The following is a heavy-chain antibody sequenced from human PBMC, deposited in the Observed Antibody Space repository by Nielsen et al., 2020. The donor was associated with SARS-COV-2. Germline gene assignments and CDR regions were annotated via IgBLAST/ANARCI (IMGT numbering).Heavy chain of an antibody. J-gene: IGHJ5*02. V-gene: IGHV5-51*01. CDR1: GYSFTSYW. Sequence: GGSLRLSCKGSGYSFTSYWIGWVRQMPGKGLEWMGIIYPGDSDTRYSPSFQGQVTISADKSISTAYLQWSSLKASDTAMYYCARRGYYDSSGYIWFDPWGQGTLVTVSS. D-gene: IGHD3-22*01. CDR3: ARRGYYDSSGYIWFDP. CDR2: IYPGDSDT.